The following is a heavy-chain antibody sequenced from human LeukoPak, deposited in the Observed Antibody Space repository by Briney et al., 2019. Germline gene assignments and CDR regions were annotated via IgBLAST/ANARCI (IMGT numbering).Heavy chain of an antibody. D-gene: IGHD2-2*02. CDR3: ARHGYCSSTSCYTWAFDI. V-gene: IGHV4-39*01. Sequence: SETLSLTCTVSGGSTSSSSYYWGWIRQPPGKGLKWIGSIYYSGSTYYNPSLKSRVTISVDTSKNQFSLKLSSVTAADTAVYYCARHGYCSSTSCYTWAFDIWGQGTMVTVSS. CDR2: IYYSGST. J-gene: IGHJ3*02. CDR1: GGSTSSSSYY.